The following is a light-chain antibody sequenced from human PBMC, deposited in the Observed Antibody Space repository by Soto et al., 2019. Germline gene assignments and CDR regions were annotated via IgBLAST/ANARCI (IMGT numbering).Light chain of an antibody. CDR3: QQYSTYSGT. V-gene: IGKV1-39*01. J-gene: IGKJ1*01. Sequence: DIQMTQSPSSLSASVGDRVTITCRASQSFSSYLNWYQLKPGKAPKLLIYAASTLHSGVPSRFSGSGSGTEFTLTISSLQPDDFATYYCQQYSTYSGTFGQGTKVDI. CDR1: QSFSSY. CDR2: AAS.